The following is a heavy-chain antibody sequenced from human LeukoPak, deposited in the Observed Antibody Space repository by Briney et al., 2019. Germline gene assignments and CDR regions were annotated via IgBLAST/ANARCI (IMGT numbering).Heavy chain of an antibody. CDR1: GFTFSSYG. Sequence: GGSLRLSCAASGFTFSSYGMHWVRQAPGKGLEWVSVIYSGGSTYYADSVKGRFTISRDNSKNTLYLQMNSLRAEDTAVYYCARDSMYGDYPGSWGQGTLVTVSS. J-gene: IGHJ4*02. CDR3: ARDSMYGDYPGS. V-gene: IGHV3-53*01. CDR2: IYSGGST. D-gene: IGHD4-17*01.